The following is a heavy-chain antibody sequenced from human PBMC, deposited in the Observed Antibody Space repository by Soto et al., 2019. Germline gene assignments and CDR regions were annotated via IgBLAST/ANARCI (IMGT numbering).Heavy chain of an antibody. J-gene: IGHJ5*02. CDR3: SGEANSRFDP. CDR2: LYYSGHT. D-gene: IGHD4-4*01. CDR1: GGSISSAGYS. Sequence: SETLSLTCTVSGGSISSAGYSWCWIRQHQGKGLEWIGFLYYSGHTYYTPSLKSRVTKSINMAKNQFSRKLGAVTAADTAVYYCSGEANSRFDPWGQGTLVTVSS. V-gene: IGHV4-31*03.